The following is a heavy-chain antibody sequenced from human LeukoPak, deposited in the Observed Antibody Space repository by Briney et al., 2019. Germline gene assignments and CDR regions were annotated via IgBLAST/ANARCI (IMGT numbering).Heavy chain of an antibody. J-gene: IGHJ3*02. V-gene: IGHV3-23*01. Sequence: GGSLRLSCAASGFTFSSYAMSRVRQAPGKGLEWVSAISGSGGSTYYADSVKGRFTISRDNSKNTLYLQMNSLRAEDTAVYYCAKDLPPDSSGYLDAFDIWGQGTMVTVSS. CDR1: GFTFSSYA. CDR2: ISGSGGST. D-gene: IGHD3-22*01. CDR3: AKDLPPDSSGYLDAFDI.